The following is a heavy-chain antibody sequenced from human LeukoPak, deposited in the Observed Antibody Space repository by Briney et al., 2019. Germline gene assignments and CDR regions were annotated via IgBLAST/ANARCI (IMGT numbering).Heavy chain of an antibody. CDR1: GGSISSYH. V-gene: IGHV4-59*01. CDR3: ARATGIWFDP. Sequence: SETLSLTCTVSGGSISSYHWSWIRQSPGKGLEWIGYIYYSGSTNYNPSLKSRVTVSVDTSKNQFSLKLSSVTAADTAVYYCARATGIWFDPWGQGTLVTVSS. D-gene: IGHD3-10*01. J-gene: IGHJ5*02. CDR2: IYYSGST.